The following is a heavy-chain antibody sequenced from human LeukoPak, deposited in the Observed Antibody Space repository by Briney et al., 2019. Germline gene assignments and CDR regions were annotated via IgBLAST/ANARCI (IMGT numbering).Heavy chain of an antibody. CDR3: ARGRYCSADISSGGDAFDI. CDR2: IYTRGST. CDR1: GGSINNYY. V-gene: IGHV4-4*07. J-gene: IGHJ3*02. Sequence: PSETLSLTCTVSGGSINNYYWSWIRQPAGKGLEWIGRIYTRGSTNYNPSLKSRVTMSVDTSKNQFSLKLSAVTAADTAVYHCARGRYCSADISSGGDAFDIWGQGTMVSVSS. D-gene: IGHD2-15*01.